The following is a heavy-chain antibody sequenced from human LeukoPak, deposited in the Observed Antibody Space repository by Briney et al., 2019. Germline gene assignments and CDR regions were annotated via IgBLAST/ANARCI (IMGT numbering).Heavy chain of an antibody. D-gene: IGHD2-21*02. V-gene: IGHV1-18*01. CDR1: GYTFTSYG. CDR3: ARDSTRYCGGDCYPFYAFDI. Sequence: ASVKVSCKASGYTFTSYGISWVRQAAGQGLEWMGWISAYNGNTNYAQKLQGRVTMTTDTSTNTAYMELKSLRSDDTAVYYCARDSTRYCGGDCYPFYAFDIWGQGTMVTVSS. J-gene: IGHJ3*02. CDR2: ISAYNGNT.